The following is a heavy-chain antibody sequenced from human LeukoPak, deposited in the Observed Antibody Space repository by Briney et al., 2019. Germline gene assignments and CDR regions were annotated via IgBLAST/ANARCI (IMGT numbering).Heavy chain of an antibody. Sequence: GASVKVSCKASGYTFTSYGISWVRQAPGQGLEWMGWISAYNGNTNYAQKLQGRVTMTTDTSTSTAYMELRSLRSDDTAAYYCARDQGRDYGDSRIYYYYGMDVWGKGTTVTVSS. CDR2: ISAYNGNT. CDR3: ARDQGRDYGDSRIYYYYGMDV. CDR1: GYTFTSYG. D-gene: IGHD4-17*01. J-gene: IGHJ6*04. V-gene: IGHV1-18*04.